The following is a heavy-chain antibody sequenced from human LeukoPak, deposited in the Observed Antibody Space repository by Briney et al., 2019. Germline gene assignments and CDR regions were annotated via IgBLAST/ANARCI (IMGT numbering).Heavy chain of an antibody. D-gene: IGHD4-17*01. V-gene: IGHV4-59*01. CDR3: ARNVYGDYYYYMDV. CDR2: IYYSGST. J-gene: IGHJ6*03. Sequence: SETLSLTCTVSGGSISSYHWSWIRQPPGKGLEWIGYIYYSGSTNYNPSLKSRVTISVDASKNQFSLKLSSVTAADTAVYYCARNVYGDYYYYMDVWGKGTTVTISS. CDR1: GGSISSYH.